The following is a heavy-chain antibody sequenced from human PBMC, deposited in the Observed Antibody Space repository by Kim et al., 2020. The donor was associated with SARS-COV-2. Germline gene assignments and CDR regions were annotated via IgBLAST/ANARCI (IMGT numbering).Heavy chain of an antibody. V-gene: IGHV1-46*01. J-gene: IGHJ6*02. CDR3: ARDLLDEYYDFWSGSLLTDYYYYGMDV. CDR2: INASGGST. D-gene: IGHD3-3*01. Sequence: ASVKVSCKASGYTFTSYYMHWVRQAPGQGLEGMGMINASGGSTSYAQKFQGRVTMTRDTSTSTVYMVLSSLRSEDTAVYYCARDLLDEYYDFWSGSLLTDYYYYGMDVWGQGTTVTVSS. CDR1: GYTFTSYY.